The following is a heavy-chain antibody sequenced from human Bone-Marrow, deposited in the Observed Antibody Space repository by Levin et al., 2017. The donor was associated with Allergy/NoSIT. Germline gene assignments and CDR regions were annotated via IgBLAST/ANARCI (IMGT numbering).Heavy chain of an antibody. J-gene: IGHJ4*02. CDR3: VKDLQMGY. CDR1: GFTFSNYG. V-gene: IGHV3-30*18. D-gene: IGHD4-11*01. CDR2: ISDDGKTK. Sequence: PGGSLRLSCAASGFTFSNYGMHWVRQAPGKGLEWVAVISDDGKTKKYGDSVKGRFTISRDSSKNTLYLQMNSLRTEDTAVYYCVKDLQMGYWGQGTRVTVSS.